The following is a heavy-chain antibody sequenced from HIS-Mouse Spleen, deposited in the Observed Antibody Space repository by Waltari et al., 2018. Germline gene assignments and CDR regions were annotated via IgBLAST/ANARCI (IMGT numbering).Heavy chain of an antibody. D-gene: IGHD6-13*01. CDR3: AREIPYSSSWYDWYFDL. CDR2: IYYSGST. Sequence: QLQLQESGPGLVKHSETLSLTCTVSGGSIRSSSYYWGWIRQPPGKGLEWIGSIYYSGSTYYNPSLKSRVTISVDTSKNQFSLKLSSVTAADTAVYYCAREIPYSSSWYDWYFDLWGRGTLVTVSS. V-gene: IGHV4-39*07. J-gene: IGHJ2*01. CDR1: GGSIRSSSYY.